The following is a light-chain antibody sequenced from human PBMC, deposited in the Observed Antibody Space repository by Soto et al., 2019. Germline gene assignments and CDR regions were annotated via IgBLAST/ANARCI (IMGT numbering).Light chain of an antibody. CDR2: GAS. CDR1: QSVSSSY. Sequence: TQSPGSLSLSPGARATLSSRASQSVSSSYLAWYQQKPGQAPRLFIYGASSRATGIPDRFSGSGSGTDFTLTISRLEPEDFAVYYCQQYGSSPWTFGQGTKVDI. CDR3: QQYGSSPWT. V-gene: IGKV3-20*01. J-gene: IGKJ1*01.